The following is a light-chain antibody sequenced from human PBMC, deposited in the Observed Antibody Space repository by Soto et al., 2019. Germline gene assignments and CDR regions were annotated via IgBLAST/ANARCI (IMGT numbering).Light chain of an antibody. V-gene: IGLV2-8*01. J-gene: IGLJ1*01. CDR3: SSYAGSSNV. Sequence: QSALTQPPSASGSPGQSVAISCTGTSSDVGGYNYVSWYQQHPGKAPKLMIYEVNKRPSGVPDRFSGSKSGNTASLTVSGLQAEDEADYYCSSYAGSSNVFGTGTTLNVL. CDR1: SSDVGGYNY. CDR2: EVN.